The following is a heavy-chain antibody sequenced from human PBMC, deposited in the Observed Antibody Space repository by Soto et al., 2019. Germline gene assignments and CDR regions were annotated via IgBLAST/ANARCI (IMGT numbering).Heavy chain of an antibody. J-gene: IGHJ5*02. CDR2: IIPIFGTA. CDR3: AKALTMASPNWFDP. CDR1: GGPFSTYA. D-gene: IGHD3-10*01. Sequence: QLVQSGAEVKKPGSSVKVSCKASGGPFSTYAISWVRQAPGQGLEWMGGIIPIFGTANYAQRFLGRVTISAGDSTSTAYMELRSLTSDDTAVYYCAKALTMASPNWFDPWGQGTQVTVSS. V-gene: IGHV1-69*01.